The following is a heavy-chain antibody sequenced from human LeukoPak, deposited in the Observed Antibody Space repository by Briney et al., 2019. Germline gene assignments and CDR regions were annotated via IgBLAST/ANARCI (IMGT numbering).Heavy chain of an antibody. V-gene: IGHV1-18*01. Sequence: ASVKVSCKASGYSFASYGISWVRQAPGQGLKWMGWVSGYDGRTNYAQNLKGRVTVTAETSTSTVYMELRSLRSDDTAIYYCARDYYNDYEDTFDIWGHGTMVTVSS. D-gene: IGHD4-11*01. J-gene: IGHJ3*02. CDR1: GYSFASYG. CDR2: VSGYDGRT. CDR3: ARDYYNDYEDTFDI.